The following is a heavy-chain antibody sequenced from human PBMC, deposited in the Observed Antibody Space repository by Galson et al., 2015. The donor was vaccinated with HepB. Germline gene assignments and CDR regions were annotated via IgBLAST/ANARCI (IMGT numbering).Heavy chain of an antibody. D-gene: IGHD2-2*01. CDR2: ISSSSSYT. Sequence: SLRLSCAASGFTFSDYYMSWIRQAPGKGLEWVSYISSSSSYTNYADSVKGRFTISRDNAKNSLYLQMNSLRAEDTAVYYCARAPRDCSSTSCYSSIPHFDYWGQGTLVTVSS. CDR3: ARAPRDCSSTSCYSSIPHFDY. V-gene: IGHV3-11*05. CDR1: GFTFSDYY. J-gene: IGHJ4*02.